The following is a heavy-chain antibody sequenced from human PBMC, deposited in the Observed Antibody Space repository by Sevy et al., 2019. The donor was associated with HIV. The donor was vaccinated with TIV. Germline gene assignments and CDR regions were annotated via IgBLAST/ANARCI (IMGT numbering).Heavy chain of an antibody. V-gene: IGHV3-43*01. Sequence: GGYLRLSCAASGFTFDDYTMHWVRQAPGKGLEWVSLISWDGGSTYYADSVKGRFTISRDNSKNSLYLQMNSLRTEDTALYYCAKDKDSRASYYYYYGMDVWVQGNTVTVSS. J-gene: IGHJ6*02. CDR1: GFTFDDYT. CDR3: AKDKDSRASYYYYYGMDV. CDR2: ISWDGGST.